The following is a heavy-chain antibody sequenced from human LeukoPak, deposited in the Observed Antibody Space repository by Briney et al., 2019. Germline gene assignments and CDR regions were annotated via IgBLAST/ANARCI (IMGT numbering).Heavy chain of an antibody. J-gene: IGHJ4*02. CDR2: ISSSGSTI. V-gene: IGHV3-11*01. CDR1: GFTFGDYY. Sequence: GGSLRLSCAASGFTFGDYYMSWIRQAPGKGLEWVSYISSSGSTIYYADSVKGRFTISRDNAKNSLYLQMNSLRAEDTAVYYCASYSNLPRDYDILTGSINWGQGTLVTVSS. CDR3: ASYSNLPRDYDILTGSIN. D-gene: IGHD3-9*01.